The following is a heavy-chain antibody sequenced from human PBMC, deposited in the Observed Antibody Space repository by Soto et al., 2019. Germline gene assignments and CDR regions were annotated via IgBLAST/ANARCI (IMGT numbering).Heavy chain of an antibody. D-gene: IGHD6-19*01. CDR3: AKDRRVVAVAAPFDY. Sequence: VAVISYDGGNKYYADSVKGRFTISRDNSKNTLYLQMNSLRAEDTAVYYCAKDRRVVAVAAPFDYWGQGTLVTVSS. J-gene: IGHJ4*02. CDR2: ISYDGGNK. V-gene: IGHV3-30*18.